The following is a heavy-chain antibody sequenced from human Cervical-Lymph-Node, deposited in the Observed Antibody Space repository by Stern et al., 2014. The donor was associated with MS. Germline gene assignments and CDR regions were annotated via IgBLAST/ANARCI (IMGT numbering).Heavy chain of an antibody. CDR2: IISSSRYI. CDR1: GFTFSGYT. D-gene: IGHD4-23*01. J-gene: IGHJ1*01. CDR3: ARVKDGRWAH. Sequence: EVHLVESGGGLVKPGGSLRLSCTGSGFTFSGYTMNWVRQAPGKGLEWVSSIISSSRYIYYSDAVKSRFTISRDNVNSSVYLHMDSLRVEDTAVYFCARVKDGRWAHWGQGTLVTVSS. V-gene: IGHV3-21*01.